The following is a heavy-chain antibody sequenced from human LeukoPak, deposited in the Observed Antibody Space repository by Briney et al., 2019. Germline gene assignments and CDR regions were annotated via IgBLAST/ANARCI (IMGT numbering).Heavy chain of an antibody. J-gene: IGHJ5*02. CDR3: AKDVGSRSNIKNWFDP. CDR2: VSSDESIK. CDR1: GFTFNSCA. D-gene: IGHD6-13*01. V-gene: IGHV3-30*18. Sequence: GGSLRLSCAASGFTFNSCAMHWVRQAPGKGLEWVAVVSSDESIKFYVDCVKGRFTISRDNSKNTLYLQMNSLRAEDTALYYCAKDVGSRSNIKNWFDPWGQGTLVTVSS.